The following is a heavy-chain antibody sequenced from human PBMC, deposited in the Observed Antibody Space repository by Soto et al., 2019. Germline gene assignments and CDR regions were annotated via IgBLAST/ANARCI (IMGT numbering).Heavy chain of an antibody. J-gene: IGHJ4*02. D-gene: IGHD1-26*01. CDR3: AKDRYSGTYPTDFDY. CDR2: ISYDGGNE. Sequence: QVQLVQSGGGVVQPGRSLRLSCAGSGFTFSSYGIHGVRQAPGKGLEWVALISYDGGNEKYTESVKDRFTISRDDSHNVAYLQMSSLRTEDTAMYYCAKDRYSGTYPTDFDYWGQGSLVTVSS. CDR1: GFTFSSYG. V-gene: IGHV3-30*18.